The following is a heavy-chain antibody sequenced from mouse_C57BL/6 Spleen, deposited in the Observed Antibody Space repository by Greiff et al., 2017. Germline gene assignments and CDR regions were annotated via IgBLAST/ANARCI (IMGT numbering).Heavy chain of an antibody. CDR1: GYAFSSSW. CDR3: ARGGDNYYGSSSWFAY. D-gene: IGHD1-1*01. Sequence: QVQLKESGPELVKPGASVKISCKASGYAFSSSWMNWVKQRPGKGLEWIGRIYPGDGDTNYNGKFKGKATLTADKSSSTAYMQLSSLTSEDSAVYFCARGGDNYYGSSSWFAYWGQGTLVTVSA. V-gene: IGHV1-82*01. J-gene: IGHJ3*01. CDR2: IYPGDGDT.